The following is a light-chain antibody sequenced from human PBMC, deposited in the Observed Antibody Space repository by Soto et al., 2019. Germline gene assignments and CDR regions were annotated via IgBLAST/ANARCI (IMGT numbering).Light chain of an antibody. CDR3: QQYNNWPPI. J-gene: IGKJ1*01. CDR1: QSVSSN. Sequence: EIVMTQSPATLSVSPGERATLSCRASQSVSSNLAWYQQKPGQAPRLLIYGASTRATGIPARFSGSGAGTEFTLTISRLQSENFSVYYCQQYNNWPPIFGQGTKVQIK. CDR2: GAS. V-gene: IGKV3-15*01.